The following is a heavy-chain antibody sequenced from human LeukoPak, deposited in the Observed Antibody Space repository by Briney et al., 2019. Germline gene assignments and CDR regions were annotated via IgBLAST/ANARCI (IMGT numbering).Heavy chain of an antibody. D-gene: IGHD6-19*01. J-gene: IGHJ5*02. V-gene: IGHV1-2*02. Sequence: ASVKVSCKASGYTFTGYYMHWVRQAPGQGLEWMGWINPNSGGTNHAQKFQGRVTMTRDTSISTAYMELSRLRSDDTAVYYCARGTEQWLVRGGRGSFDPWGQGTLVTVSS. CDR1: GYTFTGYY. CDR3: ARGTEQWLVRGGRGSFDP. CDR2: INPNSGGT.